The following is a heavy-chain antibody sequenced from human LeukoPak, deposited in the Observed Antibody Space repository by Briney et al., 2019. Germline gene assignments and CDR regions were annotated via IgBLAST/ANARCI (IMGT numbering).Heavy chain of an antibody. CDR1: GYTFTSYD. D-gene: IGHD6-19*01. J-gene: IGHJ4*02. CDR3: ARSYPYSSGWYYFDY. CDR2: MNPNSGNT. V-gene: IGHV1-8*03. Sequence: ASVKVSCKASGYTFTSYDINWVRQATGQGLEWMGWMNPNSGNTGYAQKFQGRVTITADKSTSTAYMELSSLRSEDTAVYYCARSYPYSSGWYYFDYWGQGTLVTVSS.